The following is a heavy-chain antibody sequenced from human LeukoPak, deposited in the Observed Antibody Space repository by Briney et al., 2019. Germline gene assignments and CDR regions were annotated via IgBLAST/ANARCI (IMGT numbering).Heavy chain of an antibody. D-gene: IGHD5-12*01. J-gene: IGHJ4*02. CDR2: ISSSGLSI. CDR1: GFIFSNYE. CDR3: ARLPYSGYGGGRVY. V-gene: IGHV3-48*03. Sequence: GGSLRLSCAASGFIFSNYEMNWVRQAPGKGLEWVSFISSSGLSIYYADSVKGRFTISRDNAKNSLYLQMNSLRAEDTAIYYCARLPYSGYGGGRVYWGQGTLVTVSS.